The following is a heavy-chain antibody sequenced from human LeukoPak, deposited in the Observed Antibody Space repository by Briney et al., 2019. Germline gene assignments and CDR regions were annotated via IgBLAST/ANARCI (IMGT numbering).Heavy chain of an antibody. D-gene: IGHD1-1*01. CDR2: IIPIFGTA. Sequence: SLKVSCKASGGTFSSYAISWVRQAPGQGLEWMGGIIPIFGTANYAQKFQGRVTITADESTSTAYMELSSLRSEDTAVYYCARDRTRSGTTLGYWGQGTLVTVSS. J-gene: IGHJ4*02. CDR1: GGTFSSYA. CDR3: ARDRTRSGTTLGY. V-gene: IGHV1-69*01.